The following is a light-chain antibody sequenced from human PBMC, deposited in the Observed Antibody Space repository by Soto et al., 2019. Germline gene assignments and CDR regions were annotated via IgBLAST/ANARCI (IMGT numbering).Light chain of an antibody. CDR2: AAS. J-gene: IGKJ4*01. V-gene: IGKV1-39*01. CDR3: QQSYTSPSVT. CDR1: QTINNY. Sequence: DIQMTESPSSLSASVGDRVTITCRASQTINNYLNWYQQKPGKAPKVLIYAASTLQSGVPSRFSGSGSGTDLSLTISSLQPEDFATYFCQQSYTSPSVTFGGGTKVE.